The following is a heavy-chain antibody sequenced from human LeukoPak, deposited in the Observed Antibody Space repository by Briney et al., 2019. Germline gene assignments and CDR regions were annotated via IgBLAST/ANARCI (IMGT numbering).Heavy chain of an antibody. V-gene: IGHV4-34*01. J-gene: IGHJ4*02. Sequence: SETLSLTCAVYGGSFSGYYWSWIRQPPGKGLEWIGKINHSGSTNYSPSLKSRVTISVDTSKNQFSLKLSSVTAADTAVYYCARGPYYDTSDYFIYWSQGTLVTVSS. D-gene: IGHD3-22*01. CDR1: GGSFSGYY. CDR2: INHSGST. CDR3: ARGPYYDTSDYFIY.